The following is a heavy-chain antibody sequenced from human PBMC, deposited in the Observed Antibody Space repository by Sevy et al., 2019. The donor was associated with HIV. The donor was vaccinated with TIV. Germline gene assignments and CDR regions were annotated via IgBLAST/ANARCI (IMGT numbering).Heavy chain of an antibody. J-gene: IGHJ3*02. V-gene: IGHV3-21*01. CDR2: ISSSSSYI. Sequence: GGSLRLSCAASGFTFSSYSMNWVRQAPGKGLEWLSSISSSSSYIYYADSVKGRFTISRDKAKNSLYLQMNSLRAEDTAVYYCARVLITEKWFGERGGAFDIWGQGTMVTVSS. D-gene: IGHD3-10*01. CDR1: GFTFSSYS. CDR3: ARVLITEKWFGERGGAFDI.